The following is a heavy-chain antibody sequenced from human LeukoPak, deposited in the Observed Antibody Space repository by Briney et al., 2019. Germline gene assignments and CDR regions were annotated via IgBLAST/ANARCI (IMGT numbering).Heavy chain of an antibody. D-gene: IGHD3-10*01. V-gene: IGHV3-23*01. CDR3: AIDPYYYGSGRQPSYFDY. CDR1: GFTFSSFA. CDR2: ISVSGDGT. Sequence: GGSLRLSCAASGFTFSSFAMVWVRQAPGKGLEWVSTISVSGDGTYYADSVKGRFTISRDNSKNTLYLQMNSLRAEDTAVYYCAIDPYYYGSGRQPSYFDYWGQGTLVTVSS. J-gene: IGHJ4*02.